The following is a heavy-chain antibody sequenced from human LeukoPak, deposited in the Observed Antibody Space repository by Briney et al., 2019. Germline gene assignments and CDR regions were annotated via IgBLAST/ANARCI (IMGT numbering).Heavy chain of an antibody. CDR2: VSGSGGST. D-gene: IGHD6-19*01. V-gene: IGHV3-23*01. J-gene: IGHJ4*02. Sequence: GGSLRLSCAASGFTFSSYVMSWVRQAPGKGLEWVSSVSGSGGSTYYADSVKGRFTISRDNSKNTLYLQMNSLRAEDTAVYYCAKFLFMGIAVAGTLDYWGQGTLVTVSS. CDR3: AKFLFMGIAVAGTLDY. CDR1: GFTFSSYV.